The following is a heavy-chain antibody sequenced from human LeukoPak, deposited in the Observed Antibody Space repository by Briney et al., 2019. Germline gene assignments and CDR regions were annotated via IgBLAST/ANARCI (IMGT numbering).Heavy chain of an antibody. CDR1: GYTFTGYY. CDR3: ARARGDYGPLLEPLDY. V-gene: IGHV7-4-1*02. J-gene: IGHJ4*02. Sequence: ASVKVSCKASGYTFTGYYMHWVRQAPGQGLEWMGWINTNTGNPTYAQGFTGRFVFSLDTSVSTAYLQISSLKAEDTAVYYCARARGDYGPLLEPLDYWGQGTLVTVSS. CDR2: INTNTGNP. D-gene: IGHD4-17*01.